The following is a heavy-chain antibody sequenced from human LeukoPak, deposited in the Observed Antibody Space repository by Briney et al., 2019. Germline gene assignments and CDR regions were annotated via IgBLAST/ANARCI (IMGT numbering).Heavy chain of an antibody. CDR2: ISSSSSYI. D-gene: IGHD3-9*01. V-gene: IGHV3-21*01. J-gene: IGHJ4*02. CDR1: GFTFSDYY. Sequence: PGGSLRLSCAASGFTFSDYYMSWVRQAPGKGLEWVSSISSSSSYIYYADSVKGRFTISRDNAKNSLYLQMNSLRAEDTAVYYCARSEDYDILTGYAADFDYWGQGTLVTVSS. CDR3: ARSEDYDILTGYAADFDY.